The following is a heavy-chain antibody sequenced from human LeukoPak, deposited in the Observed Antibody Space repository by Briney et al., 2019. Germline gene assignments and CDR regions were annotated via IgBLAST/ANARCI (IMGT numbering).Heavy chain of an antibody. CDR2: ISYDGSNK. Sequence: PGRSLRLSCAASGFTFSSYAMHWVRQAPGKGLEWVAVISYDGSNKYYADSVKGRFTISRDNAKNTLYLQMNSLRAEDTAVYYCARDLDYGDFDYWGQGTLVTVSS. CDR3: ARDLDYGDFDY. V-gene: IGHV3-30-3*01. D-gene: IGHD4-17*01. J-gene: IGHJ4*02. CDR1: GFTFSSYA.